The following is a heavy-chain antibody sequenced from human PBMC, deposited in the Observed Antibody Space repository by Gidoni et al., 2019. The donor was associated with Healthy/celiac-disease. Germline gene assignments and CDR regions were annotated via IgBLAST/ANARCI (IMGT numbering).Heavy chain of an antibody. CDR2: INHSGST. D-gene: IGHD3-22*01. CDR1: GGSFSGYY. CDR3: ASLGNDSSGYYY. J-gene: IGHJ4*02. V-gene: IGHV4-34*01. Sequence: QVQLQQWGAGLLKPSETLSLTCAVYGGSFSGYYWSWIRQPPGKGLEWIGEINHSGSTNYNPSLKSRVTISVDTSKNQFSLKLSSVTAADTAVYYCASLGNDSSGYYYWGQGTLVTVSS.